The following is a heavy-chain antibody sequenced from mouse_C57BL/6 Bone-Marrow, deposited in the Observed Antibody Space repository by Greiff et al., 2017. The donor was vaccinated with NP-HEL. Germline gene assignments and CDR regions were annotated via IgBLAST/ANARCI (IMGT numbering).Heavy chain of an antibody. J-gene: IGHJ3*01. Sequence: EVHLVESGPGLVKPSQSLSLTCSVTGYSITSGYYWNWIRQFPGNKLEWMGYISYDGSNNYNPSLKNRISITRDTSKNQFFLKLNSVTTEDTATYYCARDGYYPWFAYWGQGTLVTVSA. CDR3: ARDGYYPWFAY. CDR1: GYSITSGYY. CDR2: ISYDGSN. V-gene: IGHV3-6*01. D-gene: IGHD2-3*01.